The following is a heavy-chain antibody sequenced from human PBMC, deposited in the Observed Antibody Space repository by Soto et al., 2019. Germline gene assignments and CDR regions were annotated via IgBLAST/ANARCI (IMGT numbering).Heavy chain of an antibody. CDR3: AKNRARASVVPVAIEDY. CDR2: ITGSGGMT. D-gene: IGHD2-2*01. J-gene: IGHJ4*02. Sequence: PGGSLRLSCAASGVTFSSYAMSWVRQAPGKGLEWVSAITGSGGMTYYADSVKGRFTISRDNSKNTLFLQMNSLRVEDTAVYYCAKNRARASVVPVAIEDYWGQGTLVTVSS. CDR1: GVTFSSYA. V-gene: IGHV3-23*01.